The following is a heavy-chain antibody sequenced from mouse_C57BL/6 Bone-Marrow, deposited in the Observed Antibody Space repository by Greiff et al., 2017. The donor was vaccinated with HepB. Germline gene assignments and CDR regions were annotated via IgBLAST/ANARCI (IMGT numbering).Heavy chain of an antibody. Sequence: VQLQQSGPVLVKPGASVKMSCKASGYTFTDYYMNWVKQSHGKSLEWIGVINPYNGGTSYNQKFKGKATLTVDKSYSTDYMELNSLTAEDSAVYYCARSTRASFAYWGRGTLVTVSA. CDR3: ARSTRASFAY. V-gene: IGHV1-19*01. CDR2: INPYNGGT. D-gene: IGHD2-1*01. J-gene: IGHJ3*01. CDR1: GYTFTDYY.